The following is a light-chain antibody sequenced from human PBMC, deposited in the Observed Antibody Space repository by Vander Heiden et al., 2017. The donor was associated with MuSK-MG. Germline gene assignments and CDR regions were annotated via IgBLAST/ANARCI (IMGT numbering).Light chain of an antibody. Sequence: IRMTQSPPSLSAYVGDRVTITFQAGHDIKKNLNWFQQKPGLAPNLLIHGASNSMTGAPSRFSGDGSGTDYQLTINRLQPEDVATYYCVQYDGLPYTFGQGTKLDIK. V-gene: IGKV1-33*01. CDR3: VQYDGLPYT. CDR2: GAS. J-gene: IGKJ2*01. CDR1: HDIKKN.